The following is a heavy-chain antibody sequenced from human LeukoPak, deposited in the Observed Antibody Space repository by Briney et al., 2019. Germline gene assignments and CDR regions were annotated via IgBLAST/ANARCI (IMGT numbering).Heavy chain of an antibody. J-gene: IGHJ4*02. CDR1: GFTFSSYG. V-gene: IGHV3-30*18. Sequence: GGSLRLSCAASGFTFSSYGMHWVRQAPGKGLEWVAVISYDGSNKYYADSVKGRFTISRDNSKNTLYLQMNSLRAEDTAVYYCAKDDPPVRDYWGQGTLVTVSS. CDR3: AKDDPPVRDY. CDR2: ISYDGSNK.